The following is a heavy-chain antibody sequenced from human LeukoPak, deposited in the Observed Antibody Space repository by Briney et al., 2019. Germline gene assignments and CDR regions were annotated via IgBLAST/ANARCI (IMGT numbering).Heavy chain of an antibody. D-gene: IGHD3-22*01. Sequence: PGGSLRLSCAASGFTFSSYEMNWVRQAPGKGLEWVSYISSSGSTIYYADSVKGRFTISRDNAKNSLYLQMNSLKTEDTAVYYCTTDCGYYDSSGYYSCHFDYWGQGTLVTVSS. CDR1: GFTFSSYE. CDR2: ISSSGSTI. CDR3: TTDCGYYDSSGYYSCHFDY. J-gene: IGHJ4*02. V-gene: IGHV3-48*03.